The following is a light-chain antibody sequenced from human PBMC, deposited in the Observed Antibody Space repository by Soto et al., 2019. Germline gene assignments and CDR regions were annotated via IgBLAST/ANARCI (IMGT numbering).Light chain of an antibody. CDR3: LQYGTFPRT. CDR1: QSVRSSY. Sequence: EMVLTQSPGTLSLSPGERATLSCRASQSVRSSYLASYQQNAGQAPRLLIYGASSRATGIPDRFSGSGSGTDFPLTISRLEPEDFAVYSCLQYGTFPRTFGQGTKVDIK. CDR2: GAS. V-gene: IGKV3-20*01. J-gene: IGKJ1*01.